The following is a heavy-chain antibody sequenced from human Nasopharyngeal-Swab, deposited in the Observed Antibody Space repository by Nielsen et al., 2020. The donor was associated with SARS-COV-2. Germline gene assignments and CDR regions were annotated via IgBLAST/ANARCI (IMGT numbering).Heavy chain of an antibody. CDR3: ARWSQPVAGLCDP. CDR1: GDSIRRYD. J-gene: IGHJ5*02. D-gene: IGHD6-19*01. CDR2: FFYNGST. V-gene: IGHV4-59*12. Sequence: GSLRLSCSVSGDSIRRYDWTWIRQPPGKGLEWIGNFFYNGSTDYKTSLKSRVTISIDTSKNQFSLRLRSVTAADTAVYYCARWSQPVAGLCDPWGQGTLVTVSS.